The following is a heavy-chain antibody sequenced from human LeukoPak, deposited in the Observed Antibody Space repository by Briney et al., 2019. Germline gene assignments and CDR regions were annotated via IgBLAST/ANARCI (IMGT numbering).Heavy chain of an antibody. CDR1: GGSFSGYY. J-gene: IGHJ4*02. V-gene: IGHV4-34*01. CDR2: INHSGST. CDR3: ARRRWFGELKFDY. Sequence: SETLSLTCAVYGGSFSGYYWSWIRQPPGKGLEWIGEINHSGSTNYNPSLKSRVTISVDTSKNQSSLKLSSVTAADTAVYYCARRRWFGELKFDYWGQGTLVTVSS. D-gene: IGHD3-10*01.